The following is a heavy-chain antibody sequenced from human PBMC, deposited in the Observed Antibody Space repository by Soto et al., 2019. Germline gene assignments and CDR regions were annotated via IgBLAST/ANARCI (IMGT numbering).Heavy chain of an antibody. J-gene: IGHJ4*02. D-gene: IGHD4-17*01. V-gene: IGHV4-59*01. CDR3: ASGTTVTSSDY. CDR1: GGSISSYY. Sequence: SETLSLTCTVSGGSISSYYWSWIRQPPGKGLEWIGYIYYSGSTNYNPSLKSRVTISVDTSKNQFSLKLSSVTAADTAVYYCASGTTVTSSDYWGQGTLVTVSS. CDR2: IYYSGST.